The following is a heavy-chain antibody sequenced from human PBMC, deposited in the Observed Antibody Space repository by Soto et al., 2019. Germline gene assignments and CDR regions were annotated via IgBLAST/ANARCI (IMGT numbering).Heavy chain of an antibody. D-gene: IGHD5-12*01. J-gene: IGHJ6*02. CDR2: IYHSGST. CDR1: GGSISSGGYS. Sequence: QLQLQESGSGLVKPSQTLSLTCAVSGGSISSGGYSWSWIRQPPGKGLEWIGYIYHSGSTYYNPSLKSRVTISVDRSKNQFFLKLSSVTAAATAVYYCARRRGFPFYYGMDVWGQGTTVTVSS. CDR3: ARRRGFPFYYGMDV. V-gene: IGHV4-30-2*01.